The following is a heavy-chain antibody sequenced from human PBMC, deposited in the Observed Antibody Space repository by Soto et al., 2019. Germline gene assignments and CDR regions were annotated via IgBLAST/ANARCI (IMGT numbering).Heavy chain of an antibody. D-gene: IGHD1-26*01. V-gene: IGHV6-1*01. J-gene: IGHJ4*02. Sequence: SQTLSLTCAISGDSVSSNSVGWNWIRQSPSRGLEWLGRTYHRSKWYNEYAVSVKSRVTINPDTSKNQFSLQLKFVTPEDTAVYYCARVGRYYFDYWGQGTLVTVSS. CDR1: GDSVSSNSVG. CDR2: TYHRSKWYN. CDR3: ARVGRYYFDY.